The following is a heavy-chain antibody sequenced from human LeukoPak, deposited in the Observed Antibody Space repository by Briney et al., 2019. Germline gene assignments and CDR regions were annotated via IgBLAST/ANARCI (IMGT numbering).Heavy chain of an antibody. J-gene: IGHJ4*02. CDR2: ISGSGGST. CDR3: AKDERADPDY. Sequence: GGSLRLSYAASGFTFSSYAMSWVRQAPGKGLEWVSAISGSGGSTYYADSVKVRFTISRDNSKNTLYLQMNSLRAEDTAVYYCAKDERADPDYWGQGTLVTVSS. CDR1: GFTFSSYA. V-gene: IGHV3-23*01.